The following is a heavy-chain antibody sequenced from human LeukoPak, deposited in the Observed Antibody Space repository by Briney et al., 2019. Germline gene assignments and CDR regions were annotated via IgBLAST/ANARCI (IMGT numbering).Heavy chain of an antibody. D-gene: IGHD1-26*01. J-gene: IGHJ3*02. V-gene: IGHV3-7*01. CDR2: INPDGSER. Sequence: PGGSLRLSCAASGFTFSSYWMTWVRQAPGKGLEWVGNINPDGSERYYVDSMKGRFTISRDNAQNSLYLQMNSLRAEDTAVYYCARDRYSGSYYGSSSAFAIWGQGTMVTVSS. CDR1: GFTFSSYW. CDR3: ARDRYSGSYYGSSSAFAI.